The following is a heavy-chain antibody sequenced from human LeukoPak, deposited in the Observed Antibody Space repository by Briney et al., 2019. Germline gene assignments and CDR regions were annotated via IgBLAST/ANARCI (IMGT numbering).Heavy chain of an antibody. D-gene: IGHD5-24*01. CDR2: ISYDGSNK. Sequence: GGSLRLSCAASGFTFSSYGMHWVRQAPGKGLEWVAVISYDGSNKYYADSVKGRFTISRDNSKNTLYLQMNSLRAEDTAVYYCAKDSEMATITYFDYWGQGTLVTVSS. CDR1: GFTFSSYG. CDR3: AKDSEMATITYFDY. J-gene: IGHJ4*02. V-gene: IGHV3-30*18.